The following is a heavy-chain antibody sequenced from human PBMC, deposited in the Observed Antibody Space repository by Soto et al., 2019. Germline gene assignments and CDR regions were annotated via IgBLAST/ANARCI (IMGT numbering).Heavy chain of an antibody. D-gene: IGHD3-16*01. J-gene: IGHJ4*02. Sequence: EVHLAESGGGLVQPGGSLTLSCAASGFTFNTYWMSWVRQAPGTGLEWVANIKEDGSERNYVDSVKGRFTISRDNAKNSLYQQMDTLREEDTALYYCVRDRLGVATAFTFDHWGQGILVTVSS. V-gene: IGHV3-7*03. CDR2: IKEDGSER. CDR1: GFTFNTYW. CDR3: VRDRLGVATAFTFDH.